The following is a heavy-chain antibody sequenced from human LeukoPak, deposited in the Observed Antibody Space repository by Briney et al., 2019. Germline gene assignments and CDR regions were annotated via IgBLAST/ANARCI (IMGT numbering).Heavy chain of an antibody. D-gene: IGHD1-26*01. V-gene: IGHV3-21*01. CDR2: ISSSSSYI. Sequence: PGGSLRRSCAASGFTFSSYSMNWVRQAPGKGLEWVSSISSSSSYIYYADSVKGRFTISRDNAKNSLYLQMNSLRAEDTAVYYCARDPPVGYFDYWGQGTLVTVSS. J-gene: IGHJ4*02. CDR1: GFTFSSYS. CDR3: ARDPPVGYFDY.